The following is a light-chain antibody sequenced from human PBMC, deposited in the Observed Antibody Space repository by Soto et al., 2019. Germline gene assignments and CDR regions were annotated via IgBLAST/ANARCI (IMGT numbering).Light chain of an antibody. CDR1: SSDVGGYNY. CDR2: DVS. CDR3: SSYTTSNTRQIV. Sequence: QSVLTQPASVSGSPGQSITISCTGTSSDVGGYNYVSWYQHHPGKAPKLIIYDVSNRPSGVSIRFSGSKSDNTASLTTSGLQPEDEADYHCSSYTTSNTRQIVFGTGTKLTVL. V-gene: IGLV2-14*03. J-gene: IGLJ1*01.